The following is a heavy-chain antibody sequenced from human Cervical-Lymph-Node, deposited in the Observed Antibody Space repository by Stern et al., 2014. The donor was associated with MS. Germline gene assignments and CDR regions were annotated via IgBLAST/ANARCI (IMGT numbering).Heavy chain of an antibody. V-gene: IGHV1-2*06. J-gene: IGHJ4*02. CDR2: INPNSGGT. CDR3: ARERALIVGATTGFDY. Sequence: QDQLVQSGAEVKKPGASVKVSCKASGYTFTGYYMHWVRQAPGQGLEWMGQINPNSGGTNYAQKFQGRVTMTRDTSISTAYMELSRLRSDDTAVYYCARERALIVGATTGFDYWGQGTLVTVSS. D-gene: IGHD1-26*01. CDR1: GYTFTGYY.